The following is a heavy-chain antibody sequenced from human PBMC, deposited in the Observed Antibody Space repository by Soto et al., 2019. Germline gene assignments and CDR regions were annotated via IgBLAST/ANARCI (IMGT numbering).Heavy chain of an antibody. V-gene: IGHV4-31*03. D-gene: IGHD3-16*01. CDR1: GGSISSGGYY. J-gene: IGHJ4*02. CDR2: IYYRGST. Sequence: QVQLQESGPGLVKPSQTLSLTCTVSGGSISSGGYYWSWIRQHPGKGLEWIGYIYYRGSTYYNPFRHCRVPNSVDTSKNQFPLKLSSVTAADTAVYYCARDGREGWRRQEGLVHWGQGTLVTLSS. CDR3: ARDGREGWRRQEGLVH.